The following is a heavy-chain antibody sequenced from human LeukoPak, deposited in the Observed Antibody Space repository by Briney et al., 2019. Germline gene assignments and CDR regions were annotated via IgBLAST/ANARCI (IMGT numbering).Heavy chain of an antibody. Sequence: PGGSLRLSCAASGFTFSSYWMIWVRQAPGKGLEWVANIKEDESEKNYVDSVMGRFTISRDNAKNSLYLQMNSLRAEDTAVYYCAGDFQSSYWGQGTLVTVSS. CDR3: AGDFQSSY. CDR1: GFTFSSYW. J-gene: IGHJ4*02. V-gene: IGHV3-7*01. CDR2: IKEDESEK.